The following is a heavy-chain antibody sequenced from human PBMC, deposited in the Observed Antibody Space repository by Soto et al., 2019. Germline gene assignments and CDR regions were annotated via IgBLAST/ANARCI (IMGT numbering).Heavy chain of an antibody. J-gene: IGHJ6*03. CDR3: ARVAAAAGNFLYYYYMDV. CDR2: ISSNGGST. D-gene: IGHD6-13*01. Sequence: GGSQRLSCAASGFPFSSYAMHWVRQAPGKGLEYVSAISSNGGSTYYANSVKGRFTISRDNSKNTLYLQMGSLRAEDMAVYYCARVAAAAGNFLYYYYMDVWGKGTTVTVSS. CDR1: GFPFSSYA. V-gene: IGHV3-64*01.